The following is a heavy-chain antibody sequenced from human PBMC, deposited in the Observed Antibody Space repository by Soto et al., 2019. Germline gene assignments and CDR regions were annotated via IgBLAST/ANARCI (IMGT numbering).Heavy chain of an antibody. CDR3: AKDWAAAGNDP. CDR2: ICYYGGNK. V-gene: IGHV3-33*06. J-gene: IGHJ5*02. D-gene: IGHD6-13*01. Sequence: GGSLRLSCAASGFTFSRYGMHWVRQTPGKGLEWVAVICYYGGNKCYADSLKGRFTISRDNSKNTLYLQMNSLRAEDTAVYYCAKDWAAAGNDPWGQGTLVTVSS. CDR1: GFTFSRYG.